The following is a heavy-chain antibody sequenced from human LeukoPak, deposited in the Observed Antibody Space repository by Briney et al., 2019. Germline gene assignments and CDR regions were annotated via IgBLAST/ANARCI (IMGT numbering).Heavy chain of an antibody. CDR2: IDGSGHRP. CDR1: GFTFGSYA. V-gene: IGHV3-23*01. Sequence: PGGSLRLSCAASGFTFGSYAIDWVRQAPGKGLEWVSAIDGSGHRPWYADSVRGRSTISRDNSKNTVYFQMDNVRPEDSAIYFCARDRAYPRDQFDYWGQGALVTVSS. J-gene: IGHJ4*02. CDR3: ARDRAYPRDQFDY. D-gene: IGHD2-2*01.